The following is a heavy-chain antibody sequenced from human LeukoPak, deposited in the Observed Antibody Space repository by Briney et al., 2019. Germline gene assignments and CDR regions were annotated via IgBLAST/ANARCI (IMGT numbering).Heavy chain of an antibody. D-gene: IGHD1-7*01. V-gene: IGHV4-59*11. CDR1: GGSFSNHY. J-gene: IGHJ5*02. Sequence: SETLSLTCTVSGGSFSNHYWSWIRQPPGKGLEWIGYTYHTGSTNYNPSLKSRVTISVDTSKNQFSLKLSSVTAADTVVYYCARGNYVDWFDPWGQGTQVTVSS. CDR3: ARGNYVDWFDP. CDR2: TYHTGST.